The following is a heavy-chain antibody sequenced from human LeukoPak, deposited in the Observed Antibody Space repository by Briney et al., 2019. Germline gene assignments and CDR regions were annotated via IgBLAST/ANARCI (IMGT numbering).Heavy chain of an antibody. J-gene: IGHJ4*02. CDR1: GFTFSSYE. Sequence: GGSLRLSCAASGFTFSSYEMNWVRQTPGKGLEWVSYISSSGSNRYYADSVRGRFTISRDNAKNSVYLQMNSLRAEDTAVYYCARDTVTMIRGGHTEIDYWGQGTLVTVSS. CDR2: ISSSGSNR. D-gene: IGHD3-10*01. CDR3: ARDTVTMIRGGHTEIDY. V-gene: IGHV3-48*03.